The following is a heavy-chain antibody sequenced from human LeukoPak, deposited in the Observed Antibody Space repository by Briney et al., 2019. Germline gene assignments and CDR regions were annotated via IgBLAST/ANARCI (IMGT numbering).Heavy chain of an antibody. CDR1: GGSFSSYIYP. V-gene: IGHV4-39*07. CDR2: ISHSGTT. J-gene: IGHJ6*03. D-gene: IGHD1-14*01. Sequence: SETLSLTCTVSGGSFSSYIYPWGWIRQPPGKGLEWIGSISHSGTTYYNPSLKSRVTISIDTSKSQFSLKLNSVTAADTAVYYCAGEVGNSYYYYYMDVCGRGTTVTVSS. CDR3: AGEVGNSYYYYYMDV.